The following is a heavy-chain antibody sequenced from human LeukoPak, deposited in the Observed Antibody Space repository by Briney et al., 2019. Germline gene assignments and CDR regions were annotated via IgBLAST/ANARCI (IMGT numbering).Heavy chain of an antibody. CDR1: GGSISSGSYY. Sequence: SETLSLTCTVSGGSISSGSYYWSWIRQPAGKGLEWIGRVYSSGSTDYNPSLKSRLSISVDTSKIQFSLRLSSVTAADTAVYYCARDSSGWYRWFDPWGQGTLVTVSS. V-gene: IGHV4-61*10. CDR2: VYSSGST. D-gene: IGHD6-19*01. J-gene: IGHJ5*02. CDR3: ARDSSGWYRWFDP.